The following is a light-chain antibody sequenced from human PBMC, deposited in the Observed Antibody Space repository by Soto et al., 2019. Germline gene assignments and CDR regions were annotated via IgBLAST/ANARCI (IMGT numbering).Light chain of an antibody. J-gene: IGLJ3*02. CDR3: SSYTGTSTLV. CDR2: EVS. V-gene: IGLV2-14*03. Sequence: QSVLTQPASVSGSPGQAITISCTGTSSDVGGYNYVSWYQQHPGKAPKLMIYEVSNRPSGVSNRFSGSKSGNPASLTISGLQAEDEADYYCSSYTGTSTLVFGGGTQLTVL. CDR1: SSDVGGYNY.